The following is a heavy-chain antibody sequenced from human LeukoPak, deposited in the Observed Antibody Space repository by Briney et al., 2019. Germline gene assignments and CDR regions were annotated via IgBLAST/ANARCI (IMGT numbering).Heavy chain of an antibody. D-gene: IGHD4-17*01. J-gene: IGHJ5*02. CDR3: VRDLTRSETDTVS. V-gene: IGHV1-2*02. Sequence: GASVKVSCKASGYTFTGYYMHWVRQAPGQGLEWMGWINPNSGGTNYAQKVQGRVTMTRDTSISTASVELSRLRSDDTAVHYCVRDLTRSETDTVSWGQGTLVTVSS. CDR2: INPNSGGT. CDR1: GYTFTGYY.